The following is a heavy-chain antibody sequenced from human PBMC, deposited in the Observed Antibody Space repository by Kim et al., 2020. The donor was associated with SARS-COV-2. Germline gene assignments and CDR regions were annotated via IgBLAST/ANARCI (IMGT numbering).Heavy chain of an antibody. CDR3: ARVRRWLQLDAFDI. V-gene: IGHV3-33*08. D-gene: IGHD5-12*01. J-gene: IGHJ3*02. CDR2: IWYDGSNK. CDR1: GFTFSSYG. Sequence: GGSLRLSCAASGFTFSSYGMHWVRQAPGKGLEWVAVIWYDGSNKYYADSVKGRFTISRDNSKNTLYLQMNSLRAEDTAVYYCARVRRWLQLDAFDIWGQGTMVTVSS.